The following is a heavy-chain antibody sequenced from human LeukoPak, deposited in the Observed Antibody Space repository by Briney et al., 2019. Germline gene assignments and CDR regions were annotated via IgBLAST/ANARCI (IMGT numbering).Heavy chain of an antibody. CDR3: AKDLRPWLDAGFQH. Sequence: GGSLRLSCAASGFTFSSYAMSWVRQAPGKGLEGVSAISGSGGSTYYADSVKGRFTISRDNSKNTLYLQMNSLRAEDTAVYYCAKDLRPWLDAGFQHWGQGTLVTVSS. CDR2: ISGSGGST. J-gene: IGHJ1*01. CDR1: GFTFSSYA. D-gene: IGHD3-10*01. V-gene: IGHV3-23*01.